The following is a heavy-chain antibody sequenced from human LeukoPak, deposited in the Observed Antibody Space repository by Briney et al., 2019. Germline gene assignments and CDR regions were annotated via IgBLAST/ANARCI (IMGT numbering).Heavy chain of an antibody. Sequence: GGSLRLSCAASGFTFSSYWMSWVRQARGKGLEWVANIKQEGSEKYYVDSVKGRFTISRDNAKNSLYLQMNSLRAEDTAVYYCARDLRGYCSSTSCYEAFFDYWGQGTLVTVSS. V-gene: IGHV3-7*01. CDR2: IKQEGSEK. CDR3: ARDLRGYCSSTSCYEAFFDY. D-gene: IGHD2-2*01. CDR1: GFTFSSYW. J-gene: IGHJ4*02.